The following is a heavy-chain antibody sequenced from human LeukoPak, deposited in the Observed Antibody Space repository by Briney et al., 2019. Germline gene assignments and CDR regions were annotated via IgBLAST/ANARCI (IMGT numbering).Heavy chain of an antibody. Sequence: ASVKVSCRASGYTFTNDGISWVRQGPGQGLEWMGWISANDGNPKYAQKFQGRVTMTTETSTSTVYMELKSLKSEDTAVYYCAKILENCGGDCRHNYYNMDVWGQGTTVTVSS. CDR2: ISANDGNP. D-gene: IGHD2-21*02. CDR3: AKILENCGGDCRHNYYNMDV. J-gene: IGHJ6*02. CDR1: GYTFTNDG. V-gene: IGHV1-18*01.